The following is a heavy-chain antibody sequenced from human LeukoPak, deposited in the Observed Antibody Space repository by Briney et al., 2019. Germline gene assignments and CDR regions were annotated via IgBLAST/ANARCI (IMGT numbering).Heavy chain of an antibody. CDR1: GFTFSSYA. CDR3: AKKKDAFDI. CDR2: LTDSGGTT. Sequence: GGSLRLSCVASGFTFSSYAMGWVRQAPGKRPEWVSSLTDSGGTTYYVDSVKGRFTISRDNSKNTLYLHMNSLRAEDTAMYYCAKKKDAFDIWGQGTVVAVSS. J-gene: IGHJ3*02. V-gene: IGHV3-23*01.